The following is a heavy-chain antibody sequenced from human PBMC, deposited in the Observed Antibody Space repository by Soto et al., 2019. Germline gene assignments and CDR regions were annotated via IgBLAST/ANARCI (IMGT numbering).Heavy chain of an antibody. CDR2: IVPIVDTS. V-gene: IGHV1-69*12. CDR3: VRVVAIPGYPDN. CDR1: GGTFSSYA. D-gene: IGHD5-12*01. J-gene: IGHJ4*02. Sequence: QVQLVQSGAEVRQPASSVKVSCKTSGGTFSSYAISWVRQAPGQGLEWMGGIVPIVDTSTYAQKFQGRVTITADESPSTAYMELSSLRSDDTAIYYCVRVVAIPGYPDNWRQGTLVTVSS.